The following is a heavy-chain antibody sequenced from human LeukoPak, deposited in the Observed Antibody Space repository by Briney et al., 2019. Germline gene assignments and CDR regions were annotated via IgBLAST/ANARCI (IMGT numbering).Heavy chain of an antibody. CDR3: ARVGAVAGSDY. D-gene: IGHD6-19*01. J-gene: IGHJ4*02. CDR1: GYTFTGYY. V-gene: IGHV1-2*06. Sequence: ASVKVSCKASGYTFTGYYMHWVRQAPGQGLERMGRINPNSGGTNYAQKLQGRVTMTTDTSTSTAYMELRSLRSDDTAVYYCARVGAVAGSDYWGQGTLVTVSS. CDR2: INPNSGGT.